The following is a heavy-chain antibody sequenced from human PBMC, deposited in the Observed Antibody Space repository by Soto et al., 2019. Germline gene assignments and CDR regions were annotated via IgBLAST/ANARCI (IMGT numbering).Heavy chain of an antibody. CDR2: ISSSSSYI. J-gene: IGHJ4*02. Sequence: GGSLRLSCAASGFTFSSYSMNWVRQAPGKGLEWVSSISSSSSYIYYADSVKGRFIISRDNAKNSLYLQMNSLRAEDTAVYYCARAPVTTVDYWGQGTLVTVSS. V-gene: IGHV3-21*01. CDR1: GFTFSSYS. CDR3: ARAPVTTVDY. D-gene: IGHD4-17*01.